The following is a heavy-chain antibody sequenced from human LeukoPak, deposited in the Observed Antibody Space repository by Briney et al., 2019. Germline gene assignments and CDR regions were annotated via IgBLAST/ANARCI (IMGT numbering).Heavy chain of an antibody. V-gene: IGHV4-59*01. D-gene: IGHD3-22*01. CDR2: GST. J-gene: IGHJ4*02. CDR3: ARAYHYDSSGYYDY. Sequence: GSTNYNPSLKSRVTISVDTSKKQFSLKLSSVTAADTAVYYCARAYHYDSSGYYDYWGQGTLATVSS.